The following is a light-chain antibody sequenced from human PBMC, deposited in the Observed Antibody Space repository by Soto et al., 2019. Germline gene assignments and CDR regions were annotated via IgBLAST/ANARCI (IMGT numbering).Light chain of an antibody. Sequence: DIQMTQSPSTLSASVGDRVTITCRASQSISNWLAWYQQKAGKVPKLLIYDASTLASGVPSRFSGSGSETEFTLTISSLQPDDFATFYCQEYSSYTWTFGHGTKVDI. CDR3: QEYSSYTWT. J-gene: IGKJ1*01. CDR1: QSISNW. CDR2: DAS. V-gene: IGKV1-5*01.